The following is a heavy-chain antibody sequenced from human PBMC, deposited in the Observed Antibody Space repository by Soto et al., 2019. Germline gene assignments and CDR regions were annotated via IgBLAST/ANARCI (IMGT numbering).Heavy chain of an antibody. CDR1: GYTFTSYD. Sequence: ASVKVSCKASGYTFTSYDINWVRQATGQGLEWMGWMNPNSGNTGYAQKFQGRVTMTRNTSISTAYMELSSLRSEDTAVYYCAVFNYYDSSGYHYADYWGQGTLVTVSS. D-gene: IGHD3-22*01. CDR3: AVFNYYDSSGYHYADY. J-gene: IGHJ4*02. CDR2: MNPNSGNT. V-gene: IGHV1-8*01.